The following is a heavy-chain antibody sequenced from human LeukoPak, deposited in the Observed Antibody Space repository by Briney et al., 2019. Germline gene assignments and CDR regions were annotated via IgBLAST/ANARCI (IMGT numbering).Heavy chain of an antibody. CDR3: ARAPSEIGGYYPEYFRH. Sequence: GGSLRLSCAASGFTFSSYWMHWVRQAPGKGLVWVSRIKSDGSTNYADSVKGRFTISRDNAKNTVSLQMNSLRAEDTGVYYCARAPSEIGGYYPEYFRHWGQGTLATVSS. CDR1: GFTFSSYW. D-gene: IGHD3-22*01. CDR2: IKSDGST. J-gene: IGHJ1*01. V-gene: IGHV3-74*01.